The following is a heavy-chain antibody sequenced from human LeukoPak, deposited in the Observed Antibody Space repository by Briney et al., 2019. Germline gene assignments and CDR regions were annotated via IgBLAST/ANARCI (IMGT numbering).Heavy chain of an antibody. V-gene: IGHV4-34*01. CDR1: GVSFSNYY. Sequence: SETLSLTCSVYGVSFSNYYWSWIRQPPGKGLEGIGEINDSGRINYNPSLMSRVTVSVDTSKNQFSLRLTSVTATDTAVYYCARRWNYGRNYYIDVWGNGATVSVSS. CDR3: ARRWNYGRNYYIDV. D-gene: IGHD1-7*01. CDR2: INDSGRI. J-gene: IGHJ6*03.